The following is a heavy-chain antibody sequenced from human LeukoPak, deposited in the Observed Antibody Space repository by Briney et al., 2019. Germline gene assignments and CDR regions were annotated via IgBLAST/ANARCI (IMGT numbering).Heavy chain of an antibody. CDR1: GGSISSYY. Sequence: SETLPLTCTVSGGSISSYYWSWIRQPPGKGLEWIGYIYYSGSTNYNPSLKSRVTISVDTSKNQFSLKLSSVTAADTAVYYCARGDLDYYDSSGYQYYFDYWGQGTLVTVSS. CDR3: ARGDLDYYDSSGYQYYFDY. D-gene: IGHD3-22*01. CDR2: IYYSGST. J-gene: IGHJ4*02. V-gene: IGHV4-59*01.